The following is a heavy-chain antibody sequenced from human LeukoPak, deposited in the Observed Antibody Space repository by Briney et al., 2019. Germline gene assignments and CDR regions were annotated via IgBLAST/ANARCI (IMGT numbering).Heavy chain of an antibody. CDR1: GGSFSGYY. CDR2: INHSGST. CDR3: ARGDGSGTLTSGFDY. D-gene: IGHD3-10*01. J-gene: IGHJ4*02. V-gene: IGHV4-34*01. Sequence: PSETLSLTCAVYGGSFSGYYWSWIRQPPGKGLEWIGEINHSGSTNYNPSLKSRVTISVDTSKNQFSLKLSSVTAADTAVYYCARGDGSGTLTSGFDYWGQGTLVTVSS.